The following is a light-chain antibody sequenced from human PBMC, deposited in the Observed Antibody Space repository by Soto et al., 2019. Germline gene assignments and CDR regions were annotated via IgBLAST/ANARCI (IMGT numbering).Light chain of an antibody. CDR2: DAS. CDR3: QQRSNWLFT. Sequence: EIVLTQSPATLSLSPGERATLSCRASQSVSSSLAWYQQKPGQAPRLLISDASNRATGIPTRFSGSGSGTDFTLTISRLEPEDFAVYFCQQRSNWLFTFGPGTKLHIK. V-gene: IGKV3-11*01. CDR1: QSVSSS. J-gene: IGKJ3*01.